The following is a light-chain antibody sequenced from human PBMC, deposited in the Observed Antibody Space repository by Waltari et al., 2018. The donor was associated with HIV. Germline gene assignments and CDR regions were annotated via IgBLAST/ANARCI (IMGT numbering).Light chain of an antibody. CDR1: HNIATY. J-gene: IGKJ4*01. Sequence: DILVTQSPSSLSASLGDRVTMTCRSSHNIATYVNWYQQRPGKPPSLLIYSASTLHIGVPSSFTGAGAGRLFTLTINRLQSEDFASYFCQQASALPLTFSGGTNV. V-gene: IGKV1-39*01. CDR3: QQASALPLT. CDR2: SAS.